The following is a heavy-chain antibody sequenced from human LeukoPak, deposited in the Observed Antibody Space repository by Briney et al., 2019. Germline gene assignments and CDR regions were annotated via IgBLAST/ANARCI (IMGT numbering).Heavy chain of an antibody. V-gene: IGHV4-30-2*01. CDR2: IYHSGST. J-gene: IGHJ2*01. CDR1: GGSISSGGYS. CDR3: ARGRGYLNWYFDL. D-gene: IGHD3-22*01. Sequence: SETLSLTCAVSGGSISSGGYSWSWIRQPPGKGLEWIGYIYHSGSTYYNPSLKSRVTISVDRSKNQFSLKLSSVTAADTAVYYCARGRGYLNWYFDLWGRGTLVTVSS.